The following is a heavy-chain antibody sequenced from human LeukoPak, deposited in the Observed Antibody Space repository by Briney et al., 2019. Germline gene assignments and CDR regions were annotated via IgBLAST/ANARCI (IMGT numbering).Heavy chain of an antibody. V-gene: IGHV1-69*04. D-gene: IGHD2-15*01. CDR1: GGTFSSYA. Sequence: SVKVSCKASGGTFSSYAISWVRQAPGQGLEWMGRIIPILGIANYAQKFQGRVTITADKSTSTAYMELSSLRSEDTAVYYCATQNQWSPDYYYYGMDVWGQGTTVTVSS. J-gene: IGHJ6*02. CDR3: ATQNQWSPDYYYYGMDV. CDR2: IIPILGIA.